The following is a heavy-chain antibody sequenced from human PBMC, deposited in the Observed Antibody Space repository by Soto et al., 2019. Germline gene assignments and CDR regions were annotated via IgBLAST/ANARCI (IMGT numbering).Heavy chain of an antibody. V-gene: IGHV3-30-3*01. J-gene: IGHJ3*02. CDR3: AREPTHDAFDI. CDR2: ISYDGSDT. Sequence: QVQLVESGGGVVQPGRSLRLSCAASGFAFSSYAMHWVRQAPAKGLEWVALISYDGSDTHYADSVKGRFTISRDNSKNTLYLQMNSLRAEDTALYYCAREPTHDAFDIWGQGTMVTVSS. CDR1: GFAFSSYA.